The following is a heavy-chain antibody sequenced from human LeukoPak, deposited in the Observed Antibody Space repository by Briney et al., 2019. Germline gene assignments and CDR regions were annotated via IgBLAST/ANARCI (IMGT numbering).Heavy chain of an antibody. J-gene: IGHJ4*02. CDR3: AREGYSSSFDY. D-gene: IGHD6-13*01. Sequence: PGGSLRSSSAASGFTVSRNYMSWVRQAPGKGLEWVLVVYSGGSTYYADSVKGRFTISRDNSKNTLYLQMNSLRAEDTAVYYCAREGYSSSFDYWGQGTLVTVSS. V-gene: IGHV3-53*01. CDR1: GFTVSRNY. CDR2: VYSGGST.